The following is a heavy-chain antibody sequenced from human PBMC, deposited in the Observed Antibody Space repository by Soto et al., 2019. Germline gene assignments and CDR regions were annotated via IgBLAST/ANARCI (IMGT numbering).Heavy chain of an antibody. Sequence: GGSLRLSCEVSGFSFEKHAMIWVRQSPGKGVEWVAGLNGNGDHTYYAPSARGRFTISRDNSKKTVFLQMNSLRADDTAVYYCARHRFNYYDNTVYYYFDYWGQGTRVTVSS. CDR3: ARHRFNYYDNTVYYYFDY. CDR2: LNGNGDHT. J-gene: IGHJ4*02. V-gene: IGHV3-23*01. CDR1: GFSFEKHA. D-gene: IGHD3-22*01.